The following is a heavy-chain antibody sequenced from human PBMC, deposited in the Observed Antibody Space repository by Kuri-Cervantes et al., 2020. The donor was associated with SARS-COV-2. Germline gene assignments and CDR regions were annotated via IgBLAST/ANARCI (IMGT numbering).Heavy chain of an antibody. CDR1: GFAFSSYG. Sequence: GGSLRLSCAAAGFAFSSYGMSWVRQAPGKGLEWVSGINWSDTSTGYANSVKGRFTISRDNAKNSVYLQMNSLRAEDTAVYYCARIPGYSSGWLAFDIWGQGTMVTVSS. CDR3: ARIPGYSSGWLAFDI. V-gene: IGHV3-20*04. CDR2: INWSDTST. J-gene: IGHJ3*02. D-gene: IGHD6-19*01.